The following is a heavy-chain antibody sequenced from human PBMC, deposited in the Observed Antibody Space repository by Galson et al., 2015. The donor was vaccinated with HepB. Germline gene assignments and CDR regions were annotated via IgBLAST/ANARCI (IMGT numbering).Heavy chain of an antibody. CDR3: ARDSFRTGAVDY. CDR2: INSGGDTI. CDR1: GFTFSSYH. J-gene: IGHJ4*02. V-gene: IGHV3-48*02. Sequence: SLRLSCAASGFTFSSYHMDWVRQAPGKGLEWLSYINSGGDTIYYADSVKGRFTVSRDNAKNSLYLQLNNLRDEDTAVYYCARDSFRTGAVDYWGQGTRVTVSS. D-gene: IGHD7-27*01.